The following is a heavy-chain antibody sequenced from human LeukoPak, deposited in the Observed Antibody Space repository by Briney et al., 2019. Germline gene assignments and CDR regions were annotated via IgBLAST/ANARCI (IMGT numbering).Heavy chain of an antibody. CDR1: GFTFSNYD. D-gene: IGHD2/OR15-2a*01. V-gene: IGHV3-23*01. J-gene: IGHJ6*02. CDR3: ARDLFYYYYYGMDV. CDR2: ISGSGVST. Sequence: GGSLRLSCAASGFTFSNYDMSWVRQAPGKGLEWVSVISGSGVSTYYADSGKGRFTISRDNSKNTLYLQMNSLRAEDTAVYYCARDLFYYYYYGMDVWGQGTTVTVSS.